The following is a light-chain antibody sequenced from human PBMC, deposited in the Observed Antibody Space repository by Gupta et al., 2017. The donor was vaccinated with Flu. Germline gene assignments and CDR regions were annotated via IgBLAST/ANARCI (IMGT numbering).Light chain of an antibody. CDR2: WSS. CDR3: RQHYSNPPC. V-gene: IGKV4-1*01. J-gene: IGKJ2*03. CDR1: QSLLSSSNNLNY. Sequence: DIVITKSPDSVAVYMGERAITNCKPSQSLLSSSNNLNYLAWYQHKPGQPPKMLFYWSSTRESGVPYRFSGSGAGTDVFLTISSLQAADLAVYYCRQHYSNPPCFGRGTKLEI.